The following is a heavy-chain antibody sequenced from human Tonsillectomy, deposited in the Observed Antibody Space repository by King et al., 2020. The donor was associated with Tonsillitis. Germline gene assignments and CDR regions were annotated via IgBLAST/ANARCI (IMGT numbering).Heavy chain of an antibody. CDR3: ARLFIPGSQRYSYGRALDY. J-gene: IGHJ4*02. V-gene: IGHV5-51*01. CDR2: IFPGDSET. D-gene: IGHD5-12*01. Sequence: VQLVESAAEVKKAGESLKISCQVSGYTFNTYWIAWVRQMPGKGLEWMGIIFPGDSETDYSPSFQGQVTFSADKSTNTAYLQWTSLKASDTAIYYCARLFIPGSQRYSYGRALDYWGQGTLVTVSS. CDR1: GYTFNTYW.